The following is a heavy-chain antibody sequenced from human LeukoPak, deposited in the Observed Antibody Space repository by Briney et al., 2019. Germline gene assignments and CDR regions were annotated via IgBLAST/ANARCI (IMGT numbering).Heavy chain of an antibody. D-gene: IGHD3-3*01. CDR3: ARGHDFWSGYYPQYYFDY. V-gene: IGHV3-21*01. CDR1: GFTFSSYS. J-gene: IGHJ4*02. CDR2: ISSISSYI. Sequence: GGSLRLSCAASGFTFSSYSMNWVRQAPGKGLEWVSSISSISSYIYYADSVKGRFTISRDNAKNSLYLQMNSLRAEDTAVYYCARGHDFWSGYYPQYYFDYWGQGTLVTVSS.